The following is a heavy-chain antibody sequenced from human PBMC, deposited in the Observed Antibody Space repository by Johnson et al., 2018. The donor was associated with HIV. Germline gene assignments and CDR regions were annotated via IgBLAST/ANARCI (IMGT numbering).Heavy chain of an antibody. V-gene: IGHV3-30*02. J-gene: IGHJ3*02. CDR3: AKGIGSGWLRDAFDI. D-gene: IGHD6-19*01. CDR1: GFTFSSNA. CDR2: IVYDGSKK. Sequence: QVQLVESGGDLVRPGGSLRLSCAASGFTFSSNAMHWVRQAPGKGLEWVAFIVYDGSKKYYADSVKGRFTISRDNSKNTLYLEMNSLRAEDTAVYYCAKGIGSGWLRDAFDIWGQGTMVTVSS.